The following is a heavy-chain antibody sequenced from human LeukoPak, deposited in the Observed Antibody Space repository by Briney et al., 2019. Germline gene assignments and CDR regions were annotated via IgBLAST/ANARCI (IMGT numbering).Heavy chain of an antibody. CDR2: ISGSGLMT. J-gene: IGHJ6*03. D-gene: IGHD3-22*01. V-gene: IGHV3-23*01. Sequence: GGSLRLSCAASGFTFSDYAMTWVRQAPGKGLEWVATISGSGLMTYYADSVKGRFTVSGDNSKNTLYLQMSSLRAEDTAVYYCARDRYYYDSSGYYMDVWGKGTTVTVSS. CDR3: ARDRYYYDSSGYYMDV. CDR1: GFTFSDYA.